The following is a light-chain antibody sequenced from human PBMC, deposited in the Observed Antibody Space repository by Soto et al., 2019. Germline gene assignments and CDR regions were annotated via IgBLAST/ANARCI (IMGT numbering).Light chain of an antibody. V-gene: IGKV1-39*01. CDR3: QQSYSTPIN. Sequence: IWMTQSPSTLSGSVGDRVTITCRASQTISSWLAWYQQKPGKAPKLLIYAASSLQSGVPSRFSGSGSGTDFTLTISSLQPEDFATYYCQQSYSTPINFGQGTRLEIK. CDR1: QTISSW. CDR2: AAS. J-gene: IGKJ5*01.